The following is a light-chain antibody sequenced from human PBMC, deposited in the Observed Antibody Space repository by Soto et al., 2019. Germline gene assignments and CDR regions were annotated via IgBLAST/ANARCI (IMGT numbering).Light chain of an antibody. Sequence: EIVLTQSPGTLSLSPGERATLSCRASQRVSSSYLAWYQQKPGQAPRLLIYDASTKATGIPDRFSGSGSGTDFTLTISSLEPEDSAVYYCQQYAMSPRTFGQGTRLETK. CDR2: DAS. CDR1: QRVSSSY. J-gene: IGKJ5*01. V-gene: IGKV3-20*01. CDR3: QQYAMSPRT.